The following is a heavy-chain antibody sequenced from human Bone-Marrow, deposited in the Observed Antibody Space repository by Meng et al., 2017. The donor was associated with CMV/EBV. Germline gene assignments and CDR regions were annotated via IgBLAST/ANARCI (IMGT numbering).Heavy chain of an antibody. V-gene: IGHV3-53*01. CDR1: GFTVSSNY. CDR3: ARDLTTIPGQNY. CDR2: IYSGGST. Sequence: GESLKISCAASGFTVSSNYMSWVRQAPGKGLEWVSVIYSGGSTYYADSVKGRFTISRDNSKNTLYLQMNSLRAEDTAVYYCARDLTTIPGQNYWGQGTLVT. D-gene: IGHD4-11*01. J-gene: IGHJ4*02.